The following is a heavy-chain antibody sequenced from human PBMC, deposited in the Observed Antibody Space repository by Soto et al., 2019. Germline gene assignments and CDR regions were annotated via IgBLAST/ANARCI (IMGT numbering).Heavy chain of an antibody. J-gene: IGHJ5*02. CDR1: GYTFTSYG. CDR3: AITPDYCSSTSCYLGFDP. CDR2: ISAYNGNT. Sequence: ASVKVSCKAYGYTFTSYGISWVRQAPEQGLEWMGWISAYNGNTNYAQKLQGRVTMTTDTSTSTAYMELRSLRSDDTAVYYCAITPDYCSSTSCYLGFDPWGQGTLVTVSS. D-gene: IGHD2-2*01. V-gene: IGHV1-18*04.